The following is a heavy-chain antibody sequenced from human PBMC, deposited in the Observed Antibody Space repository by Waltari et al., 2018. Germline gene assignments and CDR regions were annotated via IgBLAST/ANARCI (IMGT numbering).Heavy chain of an antibody. CDR2: IYHSGST. CDR1: GYSLNSGYY. CDR3: ASLSMVQGVSDAFDI. Sequence: QVQLQESGPGLVKPSETLSLTCAVSGYSLNSGYYWAWIRQPPGKGLEWIGSIYHSGSTYYNPSLKIRVTISVDTSKNQFSLKLSSVTAADTAVYYCASLSMVQGVSDAFDIWGQGTMVTVSS. V-gene: IGHV4-38-2*01. J-gene: IGHJ3*02. D-gene: IGHD3-10*01.